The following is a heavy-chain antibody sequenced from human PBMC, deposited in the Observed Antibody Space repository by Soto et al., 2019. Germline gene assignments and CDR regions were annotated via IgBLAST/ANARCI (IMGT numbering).Heavy chain of an antibody. D-gene: IGHD2-2*01. CDR1: GGTFNNYV. CDR3: AGRCDSTSCLAHFDY. V-gene: IGHV1-69*06. Sequence: QVQLVQSGAEVKKPGSSVKVSCKASGGTFNNYVINWVRQAPGQGLEWMGGIIPIFGTANYAQKFQGRVTITADKSTSTAYMEMNSLRSEDTAVYYCAGRCDSTSCLAHFDYGGQGTLVTVSS. CDR2: IIPIFGTA. J-gene: IGHJ4*02.